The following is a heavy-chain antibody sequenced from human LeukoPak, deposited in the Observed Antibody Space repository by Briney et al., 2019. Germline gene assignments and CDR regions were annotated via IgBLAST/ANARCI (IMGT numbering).Heavy chain of an antibody. CDR1: GYTFTSYG. V-gene: IGHV1-18*01. J-gene: IGHJ4*02. D-gene: IGHD3-10*01. CDR2: ISAYNGNT. Sequence: ASVKVSCKASGYTFTSYGISWVRQAPGQGLEWMGWISAYNGNTNYAQKLQGRVTMTTDTSTSTAYMELRSLRSDDTAVYYCARDLAHGSGSYFPGYWGQGTLVTVSS. CDR3: ARDLAHGSGSYFPGY.